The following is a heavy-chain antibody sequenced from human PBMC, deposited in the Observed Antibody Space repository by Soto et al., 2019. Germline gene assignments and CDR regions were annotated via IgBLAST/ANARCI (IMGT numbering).Heavy chain of an antibody. V-gene: IGHV3-23*01. D-gene: IGHD3-10*01. J-gene: IGHJ4*02. CDR1: GFTFSNYA. CDR2: INNSGGST. CDR3: AKERLGRGVDY. Sequence: HPGGSLRLSCAASGFTFSNYAMTWVRQAPGKGLEWVSTINNSGGSTYYADSVKGRFTISRDNSKNTLYLQVNSLRAEDTAVYYCAKERLGRGVDYWGQGTLVTVSS.